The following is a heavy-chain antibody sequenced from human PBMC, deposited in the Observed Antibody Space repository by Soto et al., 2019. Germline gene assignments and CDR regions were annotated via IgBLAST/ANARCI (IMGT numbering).Heavy chain of an antibody. CDR1: GGSISSGDYY. Sequence: QVQLQESGPGLVKPSQTLSLTCTVSGGSISSGDYYWSWIRQPPGKGLEWIGYIYYSGSTYYNPYSGRSYISPSLNSRVTISVDTSKIQFSLKLSSVTAADTAVYYCARGGGYCISTSCSSRFDPWGQGTLVTVSS. CDR3: ARGGGYCISTSCSSRFDP. V-gene: IGHV4-30-4*01. J-gene: IGHJ5*02. CDR2: IYYSGST. D-gene: IGHD2-2*01.